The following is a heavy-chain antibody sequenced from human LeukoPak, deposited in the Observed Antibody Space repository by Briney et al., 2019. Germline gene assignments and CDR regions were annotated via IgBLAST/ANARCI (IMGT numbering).Heavy chain of an antibody. V-gene: IGHV4-31*03. CDR3: ARLIAAAGANYFDY. Sequence: PSETLSLTCTVSGGSISSGGYYWSWIRQHPGKGLEWIGYIYYSGSTYYNPSLKSRVTMSVDTSKNQFSLKLSSVTAADTAVYYCARLIAAAGANYFDYWGQGTLVTVSS. CDR2: IYYSGST. CDR1: GGSISSGGYY. J-gene: IGHJ4*02. D-gene: IGHD6-13*01.